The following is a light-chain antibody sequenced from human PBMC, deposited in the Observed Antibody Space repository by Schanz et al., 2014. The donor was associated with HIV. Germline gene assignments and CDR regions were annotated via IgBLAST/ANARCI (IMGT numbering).Light chain of an antibody. CDR2: EVT. CDR1: NSDVGGYNY. V-gene: IGLV2-8*01. J-gene: IGLJ1*01. CDR3: CSYAGSYTLYV. Sequence: QSALTQPPSASGSPGQSVTISCTGTNSDVGGYNYVSWYRQHPGKAPKLMIYEVTKRPSGVPDRFSGSKSGNTASLTVSGLQADDEADYYCCSYAGSYTLYVFGTGTKLTVL.